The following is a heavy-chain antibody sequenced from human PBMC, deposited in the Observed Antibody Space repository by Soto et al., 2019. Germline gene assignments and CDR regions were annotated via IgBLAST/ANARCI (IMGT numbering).Heavy chain of an antibody. CDR1: GYTFTSYG. D-gene: IGHD3-3*01. J-gene: IGHJ5*02. V-gene: IGHV1-18*01. Sequence: ASVKVSCKASGYTFTSYGISWVRQAPGQGLEWMGWISAYNGNTNYAQKLQGRVTMTTDTSTSTAYMEMRSLRSDDTAVYYCARDRVFYYDFWSGYANNWFAPWGQGTLVTV. CDR3: ARDRVFYYDFWSGYANNWFAP. CDR2: ISAYNGNT.